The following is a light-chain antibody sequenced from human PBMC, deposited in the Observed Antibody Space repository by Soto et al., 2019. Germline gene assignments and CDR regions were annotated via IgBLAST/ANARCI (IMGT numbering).Light chain of an antibody. CDR1: QSVSNY. Sequence: EIVLTQSPATLSLSPGERATLSCRASQSVSNYLSWYQQKPGQAPRLLMYETSRRATGIPARFSGSGSGTDFTLTISGLQPEDFATYFCQQSYSSPQTFGQGTKV. CDR3: QQSYSSPQT. V-gene: IGKV3-11*01. J-gene: IGKJ1*01. CDR2: ETS.